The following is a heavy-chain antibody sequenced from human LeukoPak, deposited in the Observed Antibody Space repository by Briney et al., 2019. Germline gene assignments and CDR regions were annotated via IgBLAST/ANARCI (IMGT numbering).Heavy chain of an antibody. CDR2: IYYSGST. CDR3: AREPSKPDYGGSSGV. J-gene: IGHJ4*02. Sequence: PSETLSLTCTVSGGSISSYYWSWIRQPPGKGLEWIGYIYYSGSTNYNPSLKSRVTISVDTSKNQFSLKLSSVTAADTAVYYCAREPSKPDYGGSSGVWGQGTLVTVPS. V-gene: IGHV4-59*01. CDR1: GGSISSYY. D-gene: IGHD4-23*01.